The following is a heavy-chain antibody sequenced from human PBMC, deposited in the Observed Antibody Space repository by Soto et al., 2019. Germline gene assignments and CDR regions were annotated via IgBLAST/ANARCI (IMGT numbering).Heavy chain of an antibody. Sequence: PSETLSLTCAVYGGSFSGYYWSWIRQPPGKGLEWIGEINHSGSTNYNPSLKSRVTISVDTSKNQFSLKLSSVTAADTAVYYCARVIKEGFLERLSPPGAFDIWGQGTMVTVSS. CDR1: GGSFSGYY. CDR2: INHSGST. CDR3: ARVIKEGFLERLSPPGAFDI. V-gene: IGHV4-34*01. J-gene: IGHJ3*02. D-gene: IGHD3-3*01.